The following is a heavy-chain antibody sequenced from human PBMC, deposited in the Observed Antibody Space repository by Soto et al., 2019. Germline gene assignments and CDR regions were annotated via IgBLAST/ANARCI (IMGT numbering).Heavy chain of an antibody. CDR3: ARENIPTAGAGSIWFDP. CDR2: IFYTGTT. Sequence: KASETLSLTCTVSGDSISNYYWSWIRQPPGKGLEWIGYIFYTGTTNYNASLKSRVTISVDTSKNQLSLRLSSVTVADTAVYYCARENIPTAGAGSIWFDPWGQGTLVTVSS. D-gene: IGHD6-13*01. J-gene: IGHJ5*02. V-gene: IGHV4-59*01. CDR1: GDSISNYY.